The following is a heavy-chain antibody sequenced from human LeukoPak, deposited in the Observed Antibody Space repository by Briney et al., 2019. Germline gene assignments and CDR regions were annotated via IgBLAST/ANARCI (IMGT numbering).Heavy chain of an antibody. V-gene: IGHV3-30*18. CDR1: GFTFSSYG. Sequence: GRSLRLSCAASGFTFSSYGMHWVRQAPGKGLEWVAVISYDGSNKYYADSVKGRFTISRDNSKNTLYLQMNSLRAEDTAAYYCTKGDYYDSSGYVYWGQGTLVTVSS. CDR2: ISYDGSNK. D-gene: IGHD3-22*01. J-gene: IGHJ4*02. CDR3: TKGDYYDSSGYVY.